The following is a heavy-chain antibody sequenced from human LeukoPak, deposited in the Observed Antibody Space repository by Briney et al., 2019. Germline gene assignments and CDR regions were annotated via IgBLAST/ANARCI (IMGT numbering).Heavy chain of an antibody. J-gene: IGHJ4*02. CDR1: GFTFSSYW. CDR2: IKQDGSEK. V-gene: IGHV3-7*04. D-gene: IGHD3-16*02. CDR3: ARAKLYYDYVWGSYRPSELDY. Sequence: GGSLRLSCAASGFTFSSYWMSWVRQAPEKGLEWVANIKQDGSEKYYVDSVKGRFTISRDNAKNSLYLQMNSLRAEDTAVYYCARAKLYYDYVWGSYRPSELDYWGQGTLVTVSS.